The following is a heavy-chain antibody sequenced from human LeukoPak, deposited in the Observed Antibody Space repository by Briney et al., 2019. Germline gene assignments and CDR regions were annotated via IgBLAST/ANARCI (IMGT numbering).Heavy chain of an antibody. Sequence: QPGRSLRLSCAASGFTFSSYGMHWVRQGPGKGLEWLAVIWYDGSNKFYADSVKGRFSISRDNSKNTLYLQMNSLRAEDTAVFYCARGHADSSGSWYGRFDYWGQGTLVTVSS. CDR1: GFTFSSYG. J-gene: IGHJ4*02. D-gene: IGHD6-13*01. CDR3: ARGHADSSGSWYGRFDY. CDR2: IWYDGSNK. V-gene: IGHV3-33*01.